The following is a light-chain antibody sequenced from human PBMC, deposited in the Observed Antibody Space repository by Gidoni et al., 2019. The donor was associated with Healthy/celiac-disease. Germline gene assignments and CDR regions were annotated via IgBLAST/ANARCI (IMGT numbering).Light chain of an antibody. CDR3: QAWDSSTEVV. CDR2: QDI. V-gene: IGLV3-1*01. CDR1: KLGDKY. J-gene: IGLJ2*01. Sequence: SYELTPPPSVSVSPGQTASITCSGDKLGDKYACWYQQKPGQSPVLVITQDIKRPSGIPERFSGSNSGNTATLTISGTQAMDEADYYCQAWDSSTEVVFGGGTKLTVL.